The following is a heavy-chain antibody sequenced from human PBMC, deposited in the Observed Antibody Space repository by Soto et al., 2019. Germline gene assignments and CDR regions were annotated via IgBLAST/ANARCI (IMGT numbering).Heavy chain of an antibody. J-gene: IGHJ6*02. Sequence: XGSLRLSCRASGLAFGNYAMNWVRQVPGRGLEWVAGVNTNGRSTYYADSVRGRFTISRDNSKITVYLQMNSLRAEDTAVYYCAKDRAFNYFYGMDVWGQGTTVTVSS. CDR3: AKDRAFNYFYGMDV. D-gene: IGHD3-10*01. V-gene: IGHV3-23*01. CDR1: GLAFGNYA. CDR2: VNTNGRST.